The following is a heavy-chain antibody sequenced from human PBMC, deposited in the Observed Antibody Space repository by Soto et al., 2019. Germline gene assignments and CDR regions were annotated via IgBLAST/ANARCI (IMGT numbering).Heavy chain of an antibody. CDR2: IYYSGST. J-gene: IGHJ4*02. V-gene: IGHV4-61*01. Sequence: PPPTLFLTCTVSGGSVSSGTYHCSWIRQPPGKGLVWIGYIYYSGSTNYNPSLRSRVTISVDTSKNQFSLKLSSVTAADTAVYYSARVTRYLRYFDWLPYLDYWGQGTLVSVT. D-gene: IGHD3-9*01. CDR1: GGSVSSGTYH. CDR3: ARVTRYLRYFDWLPYLDY.